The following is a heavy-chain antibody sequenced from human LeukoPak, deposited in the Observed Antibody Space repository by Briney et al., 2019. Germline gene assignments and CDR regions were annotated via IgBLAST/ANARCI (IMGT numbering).Heavy chain of an antibody. CDR3: ARGGSRQYNF. CDR2: IRHDGSEK. V-gene: IGHV3-7*01. J-gene: IGHJ4*02. Sequence: PGGSLRLSCAASGLVFGKYAMAWVRQAPGKGLEWVANIRHDGSEKYYVDSVKGRFTISRDNAKDSLYLQMNSLRVEDTAVYYCARGGSRQYNFWGQGTLVTVSS. D-gene: IGHD5-18*01. CDR1: GLVFGKYA.